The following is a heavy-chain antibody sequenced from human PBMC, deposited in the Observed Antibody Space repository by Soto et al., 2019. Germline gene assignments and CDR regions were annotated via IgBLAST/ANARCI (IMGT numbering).Heavy chain of an antibody. V-gene: IGHV1-2*04. Sequence: QVQLVQSGAEVRKPGASVTVSCRSSGDSFNDYYIHWVRQAPGQGLECMGWINPNSGVAKYSQQFQGLVSMTRDTSIRTVYMQLSKLRSDDTAVYYCARESGGATATLDYYYFYMDVWGTWTTVTVSS. J-gene: IGHJ6*03. CDR3: ARESGGATATLDYYYFYMDV. CDR1: GDSFNDYY. CDR2: INPNSGVA. D-gene: IGHD5-12*01.